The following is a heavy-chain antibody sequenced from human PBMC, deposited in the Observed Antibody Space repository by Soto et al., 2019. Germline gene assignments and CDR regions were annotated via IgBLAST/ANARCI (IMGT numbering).Heavy chain of an antibody. J-gene: IGHJ6*02. D-gene: IGHD3-22*01. Sequence: SETLSLTCTVSGGSISSSSYYWGWIRQPPGKGLEWIGSIFYSGSTYYNPSLKSRVTISVDTSKNQFSLKLTSVTAADTAVYYCAREGYSSGYYYYYGMDVWGQGTTVTVSS. CDR2: IFYSGST. CDR1: GGSISSSSYY. CDR3: AREGYSSGYYYYYGMDV. V-gene: IGHV4-39*02.